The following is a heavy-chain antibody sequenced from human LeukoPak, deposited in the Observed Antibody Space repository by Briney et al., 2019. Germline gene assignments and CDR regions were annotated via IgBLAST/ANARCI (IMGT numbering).Heavy chain of an antibody. CDR2: IYYSGST. D-gene: IGHD5-18*01. J-gene: IGHJ4*02. CDR1: GGSISSYY. Sequence: SETLSLTCTVSGGSISSYYWSWIRQPPGKGLEWIGYIYYSGSTNYNASLKSRVTISVDTSKNQFSLKLSSVTAADTAVYYCARGNGYSSMRGAYFDYWGQGTLVTVPS. V-gene: IGHV4-59*01. CDR3: ARGNGYSSMRGAYFDY.